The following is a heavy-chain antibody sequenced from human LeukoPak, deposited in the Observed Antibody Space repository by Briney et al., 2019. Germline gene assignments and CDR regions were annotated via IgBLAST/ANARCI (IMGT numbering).Heavy chain of an antibody. CDR1: GGSISSYH. J-gene: IGHJ6*02. V-gene: IGHV4-59*08. Sequence: SETLSLTCTVSGGSISSYHWSWIRQPPGKGLEWIGYIYYSGSTNYNPSLKSRVTISVDTSKNQFSLKLSSVTAADTAVYYCARTIVGATAMDVWGQGTTVTVSS. D-gene: IGHD1-26*01. CDR3: ARTIVGATAMDV. CDR2: IYYSGST.